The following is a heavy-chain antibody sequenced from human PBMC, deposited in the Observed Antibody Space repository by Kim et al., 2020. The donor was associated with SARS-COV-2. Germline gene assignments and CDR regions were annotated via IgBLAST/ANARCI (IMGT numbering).Heavy chain of an antibody. J-gene: IGHJ5*01. CDR1: GGSISSDGYY. V-gene: IGHV4-31*03. CDR2: ICYSGTT. D-gene: IGHD3-10*01. Sequence: SETLSLTCTVSGGSISSDGYYWSWIRQHPGKGLEWIGYICYSGTTYHNPSLKSRVTISVDTTKNQFSLMLSSVTAADTAVYYCVRDARVAISPMGFDDWG. CDR3: VRDARVAISPMGFDD.